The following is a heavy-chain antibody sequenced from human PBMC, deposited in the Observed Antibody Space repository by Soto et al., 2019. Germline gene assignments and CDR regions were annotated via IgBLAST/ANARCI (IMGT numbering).Heavy chain of an antibody. J-gene: IGHJ6*03. Sequence: QVQLVQSGAEVKKPGSSVKISCTTSGDTFFNYTFTWVRRAPGQGLEWMGRVIPLLDASNYAEKFQDRVTITADKSTSTAYMELSGLKSGDSAIYYCASGKSQMTQDRMGFYYYMDVWGKGTTVTVSS. CDR3: ASGKSQMTQDRMGFYYYMDV. CDR1: GDTFFNYT. CDR2: VIPLLDAS. V-gene: IGHV1-69*08. D-gene: IGHD2-15*01.